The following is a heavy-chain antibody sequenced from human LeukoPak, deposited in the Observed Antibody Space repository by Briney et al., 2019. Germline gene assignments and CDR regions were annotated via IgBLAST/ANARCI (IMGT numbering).Heavy chain of an antibody. Sequence: ASVKVSCKLSGYTLTELSMHWVRQAPGKGLEWMGGFDPEDGETIYAQKFQGRVTMTEDTSTDTAYMELSSLRSEDTAVYYCATISLTRDYFDYWGQGTLVTVSS. J-gene: IGHJ4*02. CDR1: GYTLTELS. CDR2: FDPEDGET. D-gene: IGHD2-21*02. CDR3: ATISLTRDYFDY. V-gene: IGHV1-24*01.